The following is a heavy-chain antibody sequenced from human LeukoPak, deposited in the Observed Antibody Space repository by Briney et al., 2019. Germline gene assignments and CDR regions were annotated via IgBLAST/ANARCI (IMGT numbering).Heavy chain of an antibody. CDR3: ARGSRGYSYG. CDR1: GASVSSGSYY. V-gene: IGHV4-61*01. J-gene: IGHJ4*02. D-gene: IGHD5-18*01. CDR2: IYYSGST. Sequence: SETLSLTCTVSGASVSSGSYYWSWIRQPPGKRLEWIGYIYYSGSTNYNPSLKSRVTKSVDTSKNQFSLKLSSVTAADTAVYYCARGSRGYSYGWGQGTLVTVSS.